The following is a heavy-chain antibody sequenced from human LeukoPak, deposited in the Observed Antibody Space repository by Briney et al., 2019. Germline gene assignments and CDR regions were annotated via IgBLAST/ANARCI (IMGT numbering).Heavy chain of an antibody. CDR2: IYYSGST. CDR3: ARGFSISGAFDI. CDR1: GGSISSYY. J-gene: IGHJ3*02. V-gene: IGHV4-59*01. D-gene: IGHD2/OR15-2a*01. Sequence: PSQTLSLTCTVSGGSISSYYWSWIRQPPGKGLEWIGYIYYSGSTNYNPSLKSRVTISVDTSKNQFSLKLSSVTAADTAVYYCARGFSISGAFDIWGQGTMVTVSS.